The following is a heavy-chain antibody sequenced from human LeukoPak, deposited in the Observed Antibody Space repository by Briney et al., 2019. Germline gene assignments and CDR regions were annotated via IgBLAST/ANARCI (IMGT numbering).Heavy chain of an antibody. J-gene: IGHJ4*02. V-gene: IGHV3-33*01. CDR3: ARDSVSRGVAPGFDY. CDR1: GFTFSSYG. Sequence: PGGSLRLSCAASGFTFSSYGMHWVRQAPGKGLEWVAVIWYDGSNKYYADSVKGRFTISRDNSKNTLYLQMNSLRAEDTAVYYCARDSVSRGVAPGFDYWSQGTLVTVSS. CDR2: IWYDGSNK. D-gene: IGHD3-10*01.